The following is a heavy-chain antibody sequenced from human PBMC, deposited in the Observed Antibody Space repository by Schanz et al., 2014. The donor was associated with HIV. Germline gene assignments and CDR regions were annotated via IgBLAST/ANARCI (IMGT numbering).Heavy chain of an antibody. D-gene: IGHD2-21*01. CDR2: MNPGSGNT. Sequence: QVQLVQSGAEVRKPGTSVMVSCKASGGPFSNYALNWVRQAPGQGLEWMGGMNPGSGNTGYAWKFQGRVTMTRDTSIRTAYMELSSLRSDDTAVYYCARGGYYRGVGDYYVTTFDYWGRGTKVTVSS. J-gene: IGHJ3*01. CDR3: ARGGYYRGVGDYYVTTFDY. CDR1: GGPFSNYA. V-gene: IGHV1-8*01.